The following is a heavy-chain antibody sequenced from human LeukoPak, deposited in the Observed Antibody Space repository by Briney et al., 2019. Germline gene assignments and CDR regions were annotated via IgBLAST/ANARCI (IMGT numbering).Heavy chain of an antibody. CDR1: GFTFSSYS. Sequence: GGSLRLSCAASGFTFSSYSMNWVRQAPGKGLEWVSSISSSTSYIYEDSVKGRFTISRDNAKHSLYLQMNSLRAEDTAVYYCARDLYGDHGMDVWGQGTTVTVSS. V-gene: IGHV3-21*01. CDR2: ISSSTSYI. D-gene: IGHD4-17*01. J-gene: IGHJ6*02. CDR3: ARDLYGDHGMDV.